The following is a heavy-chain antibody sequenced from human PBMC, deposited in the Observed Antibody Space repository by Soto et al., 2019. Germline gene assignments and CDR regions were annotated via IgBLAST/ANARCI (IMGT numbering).Heavy chain of an antibody. J-gene: IGHJ4*02. V-gene: IGHV3-7*01. CDR1: GFTFSSYW. D-gene: IGHD1-26*01. CDR2: INQDGSGK. Sequence: EVQLVESGGGLVQPGGSLRLSCAASGFTFSSYWMSWVRQAPGKGLECVANINQDGSGKYYVDSVKGRFTISRDNAKNSLSLQMNSLRAEDTAVYYCAVQGAHFYYWGQGTLVTVSS. CDR3: AVQGAHFYY.